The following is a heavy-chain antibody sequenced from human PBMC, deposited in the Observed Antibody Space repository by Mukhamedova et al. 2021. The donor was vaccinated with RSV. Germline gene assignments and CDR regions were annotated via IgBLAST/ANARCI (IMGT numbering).Heavy chain of an antibody. Sequence: ISRDNSKNTLYLQMNSLRAEDTAVYYCAKPSKGYCSGGSCAPFDYWGQGTLVTVSS. V-gene: IGHV3-23*01. CDR3: AKPSKGYCSGGSCAPFDY. J-gene: IGHJ4*02. D-gene: IGHD2-15*01.